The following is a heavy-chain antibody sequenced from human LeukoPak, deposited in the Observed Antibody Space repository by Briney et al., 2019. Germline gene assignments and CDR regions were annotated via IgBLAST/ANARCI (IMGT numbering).Heavy chain of an antibody. V-gene: IGHV5-10-1*01. D-gene: IGHD1-1*01. CDR1: GYMFTSYW. CDR2: IDPSDSYT. Sequence: GESLRISCKSSGYMFTSYWISWVRQMPGKGLEWMGRIDPSDSYTNYSPSFQGHVTISTDKSISTVYLQWSSLKASDTAMYYRGRTLDRLPYYGLDVWGQGTTVTVSS. CDR3: GRTLDRLPYYGLDV. J-gene: IGHJ6*02.